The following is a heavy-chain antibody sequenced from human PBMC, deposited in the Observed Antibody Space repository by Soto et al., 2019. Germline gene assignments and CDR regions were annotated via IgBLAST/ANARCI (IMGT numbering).Heavy chain of an antibody. D-gene: IGHD3-10*01. CDR1: GFTFSSYA. CDR2: ISGSGGST. Sequence: PAGSLRLSCAASGFTFSSYAMSWVRQAPGKGLEWVSAISGSGGSTYYADSVKGRFTISRDNSKNTLYLQMNSLRAEDTAVYYCAKDLLLWFGELLGGPFDYWGQGTLVTVSS. V-gene: IGHV3-23*01. CDR3: AKDLLLWFGELLGGPFDY. J-gene: IGHJ4*02.